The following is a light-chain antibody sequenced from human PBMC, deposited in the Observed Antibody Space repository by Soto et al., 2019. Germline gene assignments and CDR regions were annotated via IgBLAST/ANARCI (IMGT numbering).Light chain of an antibody. Sequence: IQMTQSPSSLSASVGDRVTITFRASTGIRTDLSWYQQKPGKVPKVLIYAATSLHSGVPSRFSGSGSGTDFTLTISSLQPEDFATYYCLQDYNYPWTFGQGTKVDIK. V-gene: IGKV1-6*01. CDR1: TGIRTD. CDR3: LQDYNYPWT. J-gene: IGKJ1*01. CDR2: AAT.